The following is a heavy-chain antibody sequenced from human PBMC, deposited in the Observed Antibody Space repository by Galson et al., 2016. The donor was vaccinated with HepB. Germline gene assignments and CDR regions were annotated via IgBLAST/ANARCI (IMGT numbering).Heavy chain of an antibody. V-gene: IGHV1-18*01. CDR3: ATSGYYPNWFDP. J-gene: IGHJ5*02. CDR1: GYIFSKYG. D-gene: IGHD3-22*01. CDR2: ISENNDTK. Sequence: SVKVSCKASGYIFSKYGINWVRQAPGQGLEWTGWISENNDTKKYAQKFQGRVTLTTDTSTSTAYMELRSLRSDDTAVYYCATSGYYPNWFDPWGQGTLVTVSS.